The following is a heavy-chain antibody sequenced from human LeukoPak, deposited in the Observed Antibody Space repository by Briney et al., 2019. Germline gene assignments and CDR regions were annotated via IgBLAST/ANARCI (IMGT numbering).Heavy chain of an antibody. V-gene: IGHV1-2*02. CDR3: ARGSQKISGSYPLFYVY. CDR1: GYTFTGYY. Sequence: ASVKVSCKASGYTFTGYYMHWVRQAPGQGLEWMGWINPNSGGTNYAQKFQGRVNMTRDTSISTAYMELSRLRSDDTAVYYCARGSQKISGSYPLFYVYWGQGTLVTVSS. D-gene: IGHD1-26*01. CDR2: INPNSGGT. J-gene: IGHJ4*02.